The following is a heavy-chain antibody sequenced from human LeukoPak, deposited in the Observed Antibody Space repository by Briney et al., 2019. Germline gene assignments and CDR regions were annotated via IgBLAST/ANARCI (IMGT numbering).Heavy chain of an antibody. D-gene: IGHD2-2*01. CDR3: ARDCSSTSCYVYGMDV. V-gene: IGHV1-2*06. CDR1: GYTFTGYY. CDR2: INPNSGGA. J-gene: IGHJ6*02. Sequence: AASVKVSCKASGYTFTGYYMHWVRQAPGQGLEWMGRINPNSGGANYAQKFQGRVTMTRDTSISTAYMELSRLRSDDTAVYNCARDCSSTSCYVYGMDVWGQGTTVTVSS.